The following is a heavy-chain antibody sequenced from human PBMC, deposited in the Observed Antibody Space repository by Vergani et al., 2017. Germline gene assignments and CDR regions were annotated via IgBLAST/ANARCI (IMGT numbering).Heavy chain of an antibody. V-gene: IGHV3-48*01. CDR2: ISSSSSTK. Sequence: EVQLVESGGGLVQPGGSLRLSCAASGFTFSSSGMNWVRQAPGKGLEWVSYISSSSSTKYYAEPVKGRFTISRDNSKNTLYLQMNSLRAEDTAVYYCAKAHIVGATRYFDYWGQGTLVTVSS. CDR1: GFTFSSSG. J-gene: IGHJ4*02. D-gene: IGHD1-26*01. CDR3: AKAHIVGATRYFDY.